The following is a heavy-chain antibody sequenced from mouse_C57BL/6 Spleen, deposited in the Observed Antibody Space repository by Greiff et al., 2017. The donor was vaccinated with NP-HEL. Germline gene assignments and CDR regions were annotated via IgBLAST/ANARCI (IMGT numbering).Heavy chain of an antibody. CDR1: GYTFTSYG. V-gene: IGHV1-81*01. Sequence: VQLQQSGAELARPGASVKLSCKASGYTFTSYGISWVKQRTGQGLEWIGEIYPRSGNTYYNEKFKGTATLTADKSSSTAYMELRSLTSEDSAVYFCARWGTTVVATDYAMDYWGQGTSVTVSS. CDR3: ARWGTTVVATDYAMDY. CDR2: IYPRSGNT. D-gene: IGHD1-1*01. J-gene: IGHJ4*01.